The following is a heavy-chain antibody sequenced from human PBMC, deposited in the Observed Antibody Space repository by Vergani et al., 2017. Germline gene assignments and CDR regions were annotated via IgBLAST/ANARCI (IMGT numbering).Heavy chain of an antibody. CDR1: GTSISGSSDY. J-gene: IGHJ4*02. CDR2: IYHNANT. CDR3: ARHLIVGTTADF. Sequence: QLQLQESGPGLLKPSENLSLTCSVSGTSISGSSDYWGWIRQPPGKGLEWIGSIYHNANTYYKSSLKSRITMSVDTSRNQFSLKLTSVTAADTAVYYCARHLIVGTTADFWGQGTLVTVSS. V-gene: IGHV4-39*07. D-gene: IGHD1-26*01.